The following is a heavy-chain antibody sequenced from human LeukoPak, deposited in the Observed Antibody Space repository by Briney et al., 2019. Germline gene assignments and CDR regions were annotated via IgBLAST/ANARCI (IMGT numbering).Heavy chain of an antibody. CDR3: VRMGMDHAMVTKFFDY. J-gene: IGHJ4*02. V-gene: IGHV1-46*01. Sequence: ASVKLSCTASGYSFSSHYMHWVRQAPGQGLEWMAVINPSGGSTSYAPKFQGRFTMTKDTSTNTVYLQLSSLRVEDTAVYYCVRMGMDHAMVTKFFDYWGQGTMVTVSS. CDR1: GYSFSSHY. D-gene: IGHD5-24*01. CDR2: INPSGGST.